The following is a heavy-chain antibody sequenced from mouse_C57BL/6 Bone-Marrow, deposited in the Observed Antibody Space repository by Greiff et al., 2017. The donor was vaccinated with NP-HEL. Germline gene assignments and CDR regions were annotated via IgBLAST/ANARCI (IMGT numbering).Heavy chain of an antibody. CDR2: IYPRSGNT. CDR3: AREGGYYYGSSFWYFDG. Sequence: QVQLQQSGAELARPGASVKLSCKASGYTFTSYGISWVKQRTGRGLEWIGEIYPRSGNTYYNEKFKGKATLTADKSSSTAYMELRSLTSEDSAVYFCAREGGYYYGSSFWYFDGWGTGTTVTVSS. J-gene: IGHJ1*03. CDR1: GYTFTSYG. D-gene: IGHD1-1*01. V-gene: IGHV1-81*01.